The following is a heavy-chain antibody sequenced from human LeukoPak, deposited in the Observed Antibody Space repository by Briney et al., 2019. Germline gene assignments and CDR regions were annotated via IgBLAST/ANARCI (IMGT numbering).Heavy chain of an antibody. Sequence: ASVKVSCTASGYTFTSYGISWVRQAPGQGLEWMGWISASNGDTHYSEKFQDRITVTTDTSTSTAYMELRSLVSDDTAVYYCARESHVERDVFWGQGTLITVSS. CDR2: ISASNGDT. CDR3: ARESHVERDVF. V-gene: IGHV1-18*01. D-gene: IGHD1-1*01. J-gene: IGHJ4*02. CDR1: GYTFTSYG.